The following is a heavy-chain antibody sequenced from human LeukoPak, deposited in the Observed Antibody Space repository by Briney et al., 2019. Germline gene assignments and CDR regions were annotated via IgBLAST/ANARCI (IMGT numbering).Heavy chain of an antibody. CDR2: INHSGST. CDR1: GGSFSGYY. CDR3: ARARQYYYGSGSSYFDY. Sequence: PSETPSLTCAVYGGSFSGYYWSWIRQPPGKGLEWIGEINHSGSTNYNPSLKSRVTISVDTSKNQFSLKLSSATAADTAVYYCARARQYYYGSGSSYFDYWGQGTLVTVSS. J-gene: IGHJ4*02. V-gene: IGHV4-34*01. D-gene: IGHD3-10*01.